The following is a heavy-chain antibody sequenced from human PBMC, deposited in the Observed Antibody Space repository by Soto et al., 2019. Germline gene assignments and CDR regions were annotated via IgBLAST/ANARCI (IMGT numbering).Heavy chain of an antibody. V-gene: IGHV2-5*01. CDR1: GFSLSTSGVD. Sequence: SGPTLVNHTQTLTLTSTFSGFSLSTSGVDVGWIRQPPGTALEWLAFLYCNDDKRYSPSLQSRLIITKDTSKNQVVLTLTNMDPFDTATYYCAYRRDYYFGMDFCGQGTTFTVSS. CDR3: AYRRDYYFGMDF. CDR2: LYCNDDK. J-gene: IGHJ6*02.